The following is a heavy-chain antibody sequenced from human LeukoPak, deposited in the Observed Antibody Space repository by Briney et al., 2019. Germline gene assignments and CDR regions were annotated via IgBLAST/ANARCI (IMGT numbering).Heavy chain of an antibody. Sequence: GGSLRLSCAASGFTFSSYSMNWVRQALGKGLEWVSSISSSSSYIYYADSVKGRFTISRDNAKNSLYLQMNSLRAEDTAVYYCARDRVVDIVVVPAAHGWFDPWGQGTLVTVSS. J-gene: IGHJ5*02. V-gene: IGHV3-21*01. CDR3: ARDRVVDIVVVPAAHGWFDP. CDR1: GFTFSSYS. CDR2: ISSSSSYI. D-gene: IGHD2-2*01.